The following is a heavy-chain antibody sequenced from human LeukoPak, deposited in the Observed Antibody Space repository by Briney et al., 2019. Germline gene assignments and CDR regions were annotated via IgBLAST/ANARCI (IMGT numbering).Heavy chain of an antibody. CDR1: GFSFSGYS. CDR2: IISGGSTI. Sequence: PGGSLRLSCAASGFSFSGYSMNWVRQAPGKGLEWLSYIISGGSTIYYADSVKGRFTISRDNAKNSLYLQMNSLRDEDTAAYYCARVRLYAFDIWGQGTMVTVSS. CDR3: ARVRLYAFDI. V-gene: IGHV3-48*02. J-gene: IGHJ3*02.